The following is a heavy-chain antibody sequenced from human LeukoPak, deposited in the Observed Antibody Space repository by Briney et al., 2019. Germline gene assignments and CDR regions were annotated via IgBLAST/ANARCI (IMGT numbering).Heavy chain of an antibody. Sequence: PGGSLRLSCAASGFTFSSYSMNWVRQAPGKGLEWVSSISSSSSYTYYADSVKGRFTISRDNAKNSLYLQMNSLRAEDTAVYYCARGGYSGSYSDYWGQGTLVTVSS. CDR1: GFTFSSYS. J-gene: IGHJ4*02. V-gene: IGHV3-21*01. D-gene: IGHD1-26*01. CDR3: ARGGYSGSYSDY. CDR2: ISSSSSYT.